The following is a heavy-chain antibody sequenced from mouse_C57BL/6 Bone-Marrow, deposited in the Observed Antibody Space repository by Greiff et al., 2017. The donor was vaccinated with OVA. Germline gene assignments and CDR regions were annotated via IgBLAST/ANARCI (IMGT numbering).Heavy chain of an antibody. CDR3: ARGGVYGNYFDY. CDR1: GYTFTSYW. V-gene: IGHV1-64*01. J-gene: IGHJ2*01. D-gene: IGHD2-1*01. Sequence: QVQLQQPGAELVKPGASVKLSCKASGYTFTSYWMHWVKQRPGQGLEWIGMIHPNSGSTNYNEKFKSKATLTVDKSSSTAYMQLSSLTSEDSAVYYCARGGVYGNYFDYWGQGTTLTVSS. CDR2: IHPNSGST.